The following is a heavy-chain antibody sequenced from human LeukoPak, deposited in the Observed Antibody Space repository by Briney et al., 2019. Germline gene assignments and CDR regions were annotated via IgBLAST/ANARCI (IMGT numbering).Heavy chain of an antibody. CDR3: ARERVYGTEYSSQGGFDI. CDR1: GGSISSYY. Sequence: SETLSLTCTVSGGSISSYYWSWLRQPPGKGLEWIGYIYYSGSTNYNPSLKSRVTISVDTSKNQFSLKLSSVTAADTAVYYCARERVYGTEYSSQGGFDIWGQGTMVTVSS. J-gene: IGHJ3*02. CDR2: IYYSGST. V-gene: IGHV4-59*01. D-gene: IGHD6-6*01.